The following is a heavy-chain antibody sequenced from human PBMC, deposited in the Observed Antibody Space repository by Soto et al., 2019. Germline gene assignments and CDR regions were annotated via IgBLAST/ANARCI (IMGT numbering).Heavy chain of an antibody. V-gene: IGHV5-10-1*01. CDR2: IDPSDSYT. Sequence: GAGGRSVNFWISWVIQMTGKGLEWMGRIDPSDSYTNYSPSFQGHVTISADKSISTAYLQWSSLKASDTAMYYCARFCSSSSCQTPNYYYGLDVWGEGPTVT. CDR1: GGRSVNFW. D-gene: IGHD2-2*01. CDR3: ARFCSSSSCQTPNYYYGLDV. J-gene: IGHJ6*01.